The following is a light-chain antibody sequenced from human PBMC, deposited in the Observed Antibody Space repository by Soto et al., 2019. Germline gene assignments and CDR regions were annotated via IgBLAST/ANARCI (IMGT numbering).Light chain of an antibody. CDR1: QSVSSSY. J-gene: IGKJ5*01. Sequence: EIVLTQSPGTLSLSPGERATLSCRASQSVSSSYLAWYQHKPGQAPRLLIYGASSRATGTPDRCSGSGSGRACTLTISSLEPVGCAVYYLWKDGSSPPITYDKGTRLEI. CDR3: WKDGSSPPIT. V-gene: IGKV3-20*01. CDR2: GAS.